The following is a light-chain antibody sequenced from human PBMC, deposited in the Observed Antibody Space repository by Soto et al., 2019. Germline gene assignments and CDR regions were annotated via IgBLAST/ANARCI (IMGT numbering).Light chain of an antibody. Sequence: DLPMTQSPSSVSASVGDRVTITCRASQGIRSWLAWYQQKPGKAPKLLIYDASSLQSGVPSRFSGSGSGTDFTLTISSLQPEDFATYYCQQANSFPITFGQGTRLEIK. CDR3: QQANSFPIT. CDR2: DAS. J-gene: IGKJ5*01. CDR1: QGIRSW. V-gene: IGKV1D-12*01.